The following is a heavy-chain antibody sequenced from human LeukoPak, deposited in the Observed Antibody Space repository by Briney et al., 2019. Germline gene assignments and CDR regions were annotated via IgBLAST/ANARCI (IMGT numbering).Heavy chain of an antibody. CDR3: AKEMNYNDSRGYYWPKYYFDY. J-gene: IGHJ4*02. CDR2: IRYDGSNK. CDR1: GVTFSSYG. D-gene: IGHD3-22*01. V-gene: IGHV3-30*02. Sequence: GGSLRLSCAASGVTFSSYGMHWVRQAPGKGLEGLAFIRYDGSNKYYADSVKGRFTISRDNSKNTLYLQMHNLRAEDTAVYYCAKEMNYNDSRGYYWPKYYFDYWGQGTLVTVSS.